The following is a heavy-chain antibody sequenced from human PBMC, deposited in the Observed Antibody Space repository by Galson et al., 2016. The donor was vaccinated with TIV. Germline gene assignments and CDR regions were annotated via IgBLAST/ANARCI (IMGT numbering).Heavy chain of an antibody. CDR2: VYPDDSDT. Sequence: QSGAEVKEPEESLKISCKASGYTFTNYWIGWVRQMPGKGLEWMGIVYPDDSDTKYSPSFQGQVTISADKSINTAYLQWTSLKASDTAIYYCVRHKGGYNFGFSLDNWGQGTLVTVS. CDR1: GYTFTNYW. V-gene: IGHV5-51*01. J-gene: IGHJ4*02. D-gene: IGHD5-18*01. CDR3: VRHKGGYNFGFSLDN.